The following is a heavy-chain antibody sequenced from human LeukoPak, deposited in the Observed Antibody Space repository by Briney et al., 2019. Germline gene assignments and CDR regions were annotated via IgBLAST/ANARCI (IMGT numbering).Heavy chain of an antibody. Sequence: GGSLRLSCAASGFTFSTYWMHWVRQAPGKGLVWVSRINSDGSSTSYADSVKGRFTISRDNAKNTLYLQMNSLRAEDTAVYYCAKARVLRYFDWFFDYWGQGTLVTVSS. CDR2: INSDGSST. D-gene: IGHD3-9*01. J-gene: IGHJ4*02. CDR1: GFTFSTYW. V-gene: IGHV3-74*01. CDR3: AKARVLRYFDWFFDY.